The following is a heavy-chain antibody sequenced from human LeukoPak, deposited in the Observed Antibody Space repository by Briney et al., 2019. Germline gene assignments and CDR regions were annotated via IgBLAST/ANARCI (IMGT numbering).Heavy chain of an antibody. CDR1: GGSISSYY. V-gene: IGHV4-4*07. CDR3: ARGSDTIFGVVTPFDY. CDR2: IYTSGST. J-gene: IGHJ4*02. D-gene: IGHD3-3*01. Sequence: PSETLSLTCTVSGGSISSYYWSWIRQPAGKGLEWIGRIYTSGSTNYNPSLNSRVTMSVDTSKNQFSLKLSSVTAADTAVYYCARGSDTIFGVVTPFDYWGQGTLVTVSS.